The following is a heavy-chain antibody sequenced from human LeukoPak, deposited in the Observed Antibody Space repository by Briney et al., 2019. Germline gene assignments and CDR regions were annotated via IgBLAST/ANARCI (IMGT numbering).Heavy chain of an antibody. J-gene: IGHJ6*03. Sequence: ASVKVSCKASGYTFTSYDINWVRQATGQGLEWMGWMNPNSGNTGYAQKFQGRVTITRNTSISTAYMELSSLRSEDMAVYYCARGLGDSTGYFPPYYYYMDVWGKGTTVTVSS. D-gene: IGHD3-22*01. CDR2: MNPNSGNT. V-gene: IGHV1-8*03. CDR1: GYTFTSYD. CDR3: ARGLGDSTGYFPPYYYYMDV.